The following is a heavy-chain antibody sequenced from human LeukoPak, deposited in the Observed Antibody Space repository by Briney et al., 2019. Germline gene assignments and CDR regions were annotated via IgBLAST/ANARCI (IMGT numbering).Heavy chain of an antibody. Sequence: ASVKVPCKASGYTFTGFYIHWVRQAPGHGLEWIGRINPYSGGTNYAQKFQGRVTLTRDTSITTAYMELSRLTSDDTAVYYCALNSYESSGFDAFDIWGEATIVTVSS. V-gene: IGHV1-2*06. J-gene: IGHJ3*02. CDR1: GYTFTGFY. CDR3: ALNSYESSGFDAFDI. D-gene: IGHD3-22*01. CDR2: INPYSGGT.